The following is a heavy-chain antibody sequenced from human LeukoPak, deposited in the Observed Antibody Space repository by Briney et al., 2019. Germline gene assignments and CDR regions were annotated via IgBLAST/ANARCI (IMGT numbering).Heavy chain of an antibody. CDR1: GLSVPSSF. CDR2: VFGGGGT. J-gene: IGHJ4*02. V-gene: IGHV3-53*01. D-gene: IGHD3-22*01. Sequence: GGSLRLSCTASGLSVPSSFMSWVRQTPGKGLEWVSSVFGGGGTRYADSVMGRFTISRDNSKGTLYLQMNSLRAEDTAVYYCARTYTNNAGYYLYWGQGTLVTVSS. CDR3: ARTYTNNAGYYLY.